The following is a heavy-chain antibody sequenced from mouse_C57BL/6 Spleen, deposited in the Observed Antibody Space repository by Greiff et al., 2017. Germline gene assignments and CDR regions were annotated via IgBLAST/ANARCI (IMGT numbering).Heavy chain of an antibody. CDR2: IDPSDSYT. CDR3: ARNYYGSSYGGFAY. V-gene: IGHV1-69*01. Sequence: VQLQQPGAELVMPGASVKLSCKASGYTFTSYWMHWVKQRPGQGLEWIGEIDPSDSYTNYNQKFKGKSTLTVDKSSSTAYMQLSSLTSEDSAVYYCARNYYGSSYGGFAYWGQGTLVTVSA. D-gene: IGHD1-1*01. CDR1: GYTFTSYW. J-gene: IGHJ3*01.